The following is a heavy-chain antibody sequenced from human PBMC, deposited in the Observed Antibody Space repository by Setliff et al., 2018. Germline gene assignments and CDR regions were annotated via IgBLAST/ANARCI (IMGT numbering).Heavy chain of an antibody. CDR1: GFSFSDYY. D-gene: IGHD2-15*01. CDR3: ARDGVAYGMDV. CDR2: IEGSGITI. J-gene: IGHJ6*02. Sequence: KTGGSLRLSCAASGFSFSDYYMSWVRQAPGKGLEWISKIEGSGITIYYADSVRGRFTISRDNAKNSLYLQMNSLRAEDTAVYYCARDGVAYGMDVWGQGTTVTVSS. V-gene: IGHV3-11*04.